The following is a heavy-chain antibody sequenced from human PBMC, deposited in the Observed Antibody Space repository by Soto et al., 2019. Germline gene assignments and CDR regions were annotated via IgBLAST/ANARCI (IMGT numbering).Heavy chain of an antibody. CDR1: GGSISSGDYY. Sequence: TLSLTCTVSGGSISSGDYYWGWIRQPPGKGLEWVGDIYFRGSTHYNPSLKSRVTISVDTSKNQFSLKLSSVTAADTAVYYCARDPDSNNYYYYGMDVWGQGTTVTVYS. CDR2: IYFRGST. J-gene: IGHJ6*02. CDR3: ARDPDSNNYYYYGMDV. V-gene: IGHV4-30-4*01. D-gene: IGHD4-4*01.